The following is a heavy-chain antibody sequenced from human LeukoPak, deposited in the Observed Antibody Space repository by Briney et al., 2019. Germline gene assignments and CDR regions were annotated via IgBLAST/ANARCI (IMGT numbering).Heavy chain of an antibody. V-gene: IGHV4-34*01. CDR3: ARVERTYYGSGSYYNPALYFQH. D-gene: IGHD3-10*01. J-gene: IGHJ1*01. CDR2: INHSGST. CDR1: GGSFSGYY. Sequence: KPSETLSLTCGVYGGSFSGYYWSWIRQPPGKGLEWIGEINHSGSTNYNPSLKSRVTISVDTSKNQFSLKLSSVTAADTAVYYCARVERTYYGSGSYYNPALYFQHWGQGTLVTVSS.